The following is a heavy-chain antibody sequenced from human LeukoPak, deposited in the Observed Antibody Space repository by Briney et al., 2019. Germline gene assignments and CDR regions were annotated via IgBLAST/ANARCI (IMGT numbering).Heavy chain of an antibody. CDR2: INPNSGGT. J-gene: IGHJ4*02. Sequence: GSSVKVASPASRYTFTGYYILWVRQAPGQGLEWMGLINPNSGGTNYAQKFQGRVTMTRDTSISTAYMELNRLRSDDTAVYYCASDPYSKYYDYWGQGTLVTVSS. V-gene: IGHV1-2*02. D-gene: IGHD5-18*01. CDR3: ASDPYSKYYDY. CDR1: RYTFTGYY.